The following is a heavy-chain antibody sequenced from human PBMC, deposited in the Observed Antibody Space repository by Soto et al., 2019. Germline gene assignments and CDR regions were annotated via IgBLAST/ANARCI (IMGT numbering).Heavy chain of an antibody. CDR3: AKSIRTTSSVYEY. J-gene: IGHJ4*02. V-gene: IGHV3-23*01. Sequence: GGSLRLSCAASGFTFTSFTMNWVRQAPGKGLEWVSAISGSGYNTYDAVSVRGRFTISRDNSMNMLYLQMNSLRGDDTAVYFCAKSIRTTSSVYEYWGQGALVTVSS. CDR1: GFTFTSFT. CDR2: ISGSGYNT. D-gene: IGHD6-6*01.